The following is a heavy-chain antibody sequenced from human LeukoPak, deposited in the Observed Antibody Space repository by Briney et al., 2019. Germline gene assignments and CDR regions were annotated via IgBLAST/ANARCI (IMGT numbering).Heavy chain of an antibody. CDR1: GGSFSGYY. Sequence: SETLSLTCAVYGGSFSGYYWSWIRQPPGKGLGWIGEINHSGSTNYNPSLKSRVTISVDTSKNQFSLKLSSVTAADTAVYYCARGVIRYFDWSYYYYYMDAWGKGTTVTVSS. D-gene: IGHD3-9*01. CDR2: INHSGST. J-gene: IGHJ6*03. V-gene: IGHV4-34*01. CDR3: ARGVIRYFDWSYYYYYMDA.